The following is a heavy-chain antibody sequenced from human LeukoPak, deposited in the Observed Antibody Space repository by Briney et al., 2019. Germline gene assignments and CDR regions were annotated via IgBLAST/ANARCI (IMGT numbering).Heavy chain of an antibody. CDR1: GYTFTSNY. CDR3: ARDCSSTRCQGPVFDN. Sequence: GASVKVSCEASGYTFTSNYMHWVRQAPGQGFEWMGIIHPSGGNTNYAQKFQGRVAMTRDTSTNTVYMELSSLRSEDTAIYYCARDCSSTRCQGPVFDNWGQGTLVTVSS. V-gene: IGHV1-46*01. CDR2: IHPSGGNT. J-gene: IGHJ4*02. D-gene: IGHD2-2*01.